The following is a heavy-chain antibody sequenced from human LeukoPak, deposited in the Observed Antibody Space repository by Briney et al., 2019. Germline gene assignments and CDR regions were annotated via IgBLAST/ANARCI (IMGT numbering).Heavy chain of an antibody. J-gene: IGHJ6*02. CDR1: GFTVSSNY. Sequence: GGSLRLSCAASGFTVSSNYMSWVRQAPGKGLEWVSVIYSGGSTYYADSVKGRSTISRDNSKNTLYLQMNSLRAEDTAVYYCARDHIAAAGTLYYYGMDVWGQGTTVTVSS. D-gene: IGHD6-13*01. CDR2: IYSGGST. V-gene: IGHV3-53*01. CDR3: ARDHIAAAGTLYYYGMDV.